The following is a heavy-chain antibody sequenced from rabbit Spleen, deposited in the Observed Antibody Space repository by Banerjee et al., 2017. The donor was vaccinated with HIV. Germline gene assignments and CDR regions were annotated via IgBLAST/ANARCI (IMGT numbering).Heavy chain of an antibody. V-gene: IGHV1S40*01. CDR1: GFDISSYH. CDR2: IYTGDGNT. Sequence: QQLVESGGGLVKPGASLTLTCTASGFDISSYHMCWVRQAPGKGLEWIACIYTGDGNTYYASWAKGRFTISKTSSTTVDLQMTSLTAADTATYFCARGAVLTSYDYYFNLWGPGTLVTVS. CDR3: ARGAVLTSYDYYFNL. J-gene: IGHJ4*01. D-gene: IGHD6-1*01.